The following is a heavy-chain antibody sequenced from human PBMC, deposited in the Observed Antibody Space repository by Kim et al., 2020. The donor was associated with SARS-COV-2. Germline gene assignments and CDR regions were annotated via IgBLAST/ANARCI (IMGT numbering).Heavy chain of an antibody. CDR2: VFRVGTI. Sequence: SETLSLTCVVSGYSIGTAYYWGWIRQPPGKGLEWIGSVFRVGTIFSNPSLRSRLSISMDTSKNQISLKLTSVSAADTAVYYCARADSPGGVGWLAVYWG. CDR1: GYSIGTAYY. CDR3: ARADSPGGVGWLAVY. V-gene: IGHV4-38-2*01. J-gene: IGHJ4*01. D-gene: IGHD6-19*01.